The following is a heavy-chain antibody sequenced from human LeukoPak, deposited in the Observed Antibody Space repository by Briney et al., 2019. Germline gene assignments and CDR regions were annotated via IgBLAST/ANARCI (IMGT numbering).Heavy chain of an antibody. Sequence: GASVKVSCKASGGTFSSYTISWVRQAPGQGLGWMGRIIPILGIANYAQKFQGRVTITADKSTSTAHMELSSLRSEDTAVYYCAINGRRITIFGVVILDSWGQGTLVTVSS. CDR1: GGTFSSYT. V-gene: IGHV1-69*02. CDR2: IIPILGIA. J-gene: IGHJ5*01. D-gene: IGHD3-3*01. CDR3: AINGRRITIFGVVILDS.